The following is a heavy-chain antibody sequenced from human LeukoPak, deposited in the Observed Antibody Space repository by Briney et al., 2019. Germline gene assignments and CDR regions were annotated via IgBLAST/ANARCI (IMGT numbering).Heavy chain of an antibody. V-gene: IGHV1-24*01. CDR3: ATRSLESRQWLAGGAFDI. J-gene: IGHJ3*02. CDR2: FDPEDGET. Sequence: GASVKVSCKVSGYTLTELSMHWVRQAPGKGLEWMGGFDPEDGETIYAQKFQGRVTMTEDTSTDTAYMELSSLRSEDTAVYYCATRSLESRQWLAGGAFDIWGQGTMVTVSS. CDR1: GYTLTELS. D-gene: IGHD6-19*01.